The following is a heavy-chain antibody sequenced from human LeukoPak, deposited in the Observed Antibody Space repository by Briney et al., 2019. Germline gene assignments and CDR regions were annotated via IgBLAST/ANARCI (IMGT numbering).Heavy chain of an antibody. D-gene: IGHD1-26*01. J-gene: IGHJ2*01. V-gene: IGHV3-23*01. Sequence: GGSLRLSCAASGFTFKIYAMTWVRQAPGKGLEWVSAISGSGGGTYYADSVKGRFTISRDNSKNTLYLQMNSLRVEDTAVYYCAKGRGSYDWYFDLWGRGTLVTVSS. CDR1: GFTFKIYA. CDR3: AKGRGSYDWYFDL. CDR2: ISGSGGGT.